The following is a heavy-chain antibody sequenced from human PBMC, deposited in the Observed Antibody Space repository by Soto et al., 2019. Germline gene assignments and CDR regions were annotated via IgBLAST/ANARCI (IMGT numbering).Heavy chain of an antibody. Sequence: LSLTCTVSGGSISGSYWSWIRQTPGKVLEWVGYIHYSGSTNYNPSLKSRVTMSVDSAKNQFSLQLSSVTAADTAVYFCTKYRRTAAEGYSFDYWGQGALVTVSS. CDR1: GGSISGSY. J-gene: IGHJ4*02. V-gene: IGHV4-59*01. D-gene: IGHD2-15*01. CDR3: TKYRRTAAEGYSFDY. CDR2: IHYSGST.